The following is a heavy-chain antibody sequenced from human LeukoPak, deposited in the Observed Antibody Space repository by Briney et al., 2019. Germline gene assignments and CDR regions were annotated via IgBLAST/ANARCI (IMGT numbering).Heavy chain of an antibody. D-gene: IGHD5-12*01. CDR2: INSDGSNT. Sequence: PGGSLRLSCVVSGFTFSDYWMHWVRQAPGKGLVWVSRINSDGSNTNYAGSVRGRFTISRDNAKNTLYLQMSSLRVEDSAVYYCASGYARSARHQSDFWGQGTVVTVSS. J-gene: IGHJ4*02. V-gene: IGHV3-74*01. CDR1: GFTFSDYW. CDR3: ASGYARSARHQSDF.